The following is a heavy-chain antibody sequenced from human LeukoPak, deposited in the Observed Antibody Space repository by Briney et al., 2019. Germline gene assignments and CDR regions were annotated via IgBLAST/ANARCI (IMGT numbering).Heavy chain of an antibody. V-gene: IGHV3-15*01. CDR3: TTGVMVSSYYYYGMDV. CDR2: IKSKTDGGTT. D-gene: IGHD2-21*01. Sequence: PGGSLRLSCAASGFTFSNAWMSWVRQAPGKGLEWVGRIKSKTDGGTTDYAAPVKGRFTISRDDSKNTLYLQMYSLKTEDTAVYYCTTGVMVSSYYYYGMDVWGKGTTVTVSS. CDR1: GFTFSNAW. J-gene: IGHJ6*04.